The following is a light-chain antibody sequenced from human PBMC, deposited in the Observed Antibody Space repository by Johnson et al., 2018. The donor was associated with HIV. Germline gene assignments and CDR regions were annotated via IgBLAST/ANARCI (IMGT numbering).Light chain of an antibody. Sequence: QSVLTQPPSVSAAPGQKVTISCSGSSSNIGNNYVSWYQQLPGTAPKLLIYENNKRPSGIPDRFSGSKSGTSATLGITGLQTVDRADYYCGTWDSSLSTYYVFGIGTKFTGL. CDR1: SSNIGNNY. CDR3: GTWDSSLSTYYV. V-gene: IGLV1-51*02. CDR2: ENN. J-gene: IGLJ1*01.